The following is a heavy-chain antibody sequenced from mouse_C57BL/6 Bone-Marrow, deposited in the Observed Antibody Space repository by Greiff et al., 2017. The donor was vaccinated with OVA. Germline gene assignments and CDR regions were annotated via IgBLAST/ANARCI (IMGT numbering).Heavy chain of an antibody. CDR2: INPYNGDT. J-gene: IGHJ2*01. V-gene: IGHV1-20*01. Sequence: EVKLQESGPELVKPGDSVKISCKASGYSFTGYFMNWVMQSHGKSLEWIGRINPYNGDTFYNQKFKGKATLTVDKSSSTAHMELRSLTSEDSAVYYCAITTVVDSFFDYWGQGTTLAVSS. D-gene: IGHD1-1*01. CDR1: GYSFTGYF. CDR3: AITTVVDSFFDY.